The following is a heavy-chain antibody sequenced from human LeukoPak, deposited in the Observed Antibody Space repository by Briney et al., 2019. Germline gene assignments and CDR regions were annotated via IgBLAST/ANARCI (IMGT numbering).Heavy chain of an antibody. D-gene: IGHD3-16*01. Sequence: GESLKISCKGSGYSFTSYWIGWVRQLPGKGLEWMGIIYPGGSDTRYSPSFQGQVTISADKSISTAYLQWSSLKASDTAMYYCAGAPGTDGGRFDYWGQGTLVTVSS. V-gene: IGHV5-51*01. CDR3: AGAPGTDGGRFDY. J-gene: IGHJ4*02. CDR2: IYPGGSDT. CDR1: GYSFTSYW.